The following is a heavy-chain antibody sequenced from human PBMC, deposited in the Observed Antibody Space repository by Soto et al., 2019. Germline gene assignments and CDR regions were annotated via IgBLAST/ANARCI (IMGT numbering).Heavy chain of an antibody. Sequence: SETLSLTCTVSSGSISSSSYYWGWIRQPPGKGQERIGNIYNRGSTYYNPSLKSQVTISVDTSKIHFSLKLSSVTAADAAVYYCARGCDGYLFVSHGNWFDPWGQGTLVTVSS. CDR2: IYNRGST. CDR3: ARGCDGYLFVSHGNWFDP. D-gene: IGHD5-12*01. V-gene: IGHV4-39*02. CDR1: SGSISSSSYY. J-gene: IGHJ5*02.